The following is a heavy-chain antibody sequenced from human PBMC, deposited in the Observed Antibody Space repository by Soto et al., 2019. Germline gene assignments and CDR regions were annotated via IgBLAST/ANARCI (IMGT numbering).Heavy chain of an antibody. V-gene: IGHV4-59*01. J-gene: IGHJ6*02. CDR3: ARDNSIAGHHYGMDV. Sequence: SETLSLTCTVSGGSISSYYWNWIRQQPWKGLEWVGYIYYSGSTNYNPSLKSRVTISVDTSKSQFSLKLSSVTAADTAVYYCARDNSIAGHHYGMDVGRQGTTVTVS. CDR2: IYYSGST. CDR1: GGSISSYY. D-gene: IGHD6-6*01.